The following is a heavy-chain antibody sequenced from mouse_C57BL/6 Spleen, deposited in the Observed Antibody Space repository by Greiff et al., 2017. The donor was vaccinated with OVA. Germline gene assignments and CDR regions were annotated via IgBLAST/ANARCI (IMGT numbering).Heavy chain of an antibody. V-gene: IGHV3-6*01. D-gene: IGHD2-1*01. CDR3: ARGDGIFAY. Sequence: EPGPGLVKPSQSLSLTCSVTGYSITSGYYWNWIRQFPGNKLEWMGDISYDGSNNYNPSLKNRISITRDTSKNQFFLKLNSVTTEDTATYYCARGDGIFAYWGQGTLVTVSA. CDR2: ISYDGSN. J-gene: IGHJ3*01. CDR1: GYSITSGYY.